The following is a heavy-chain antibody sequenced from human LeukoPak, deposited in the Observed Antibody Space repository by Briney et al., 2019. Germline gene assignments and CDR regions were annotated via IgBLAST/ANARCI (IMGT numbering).Heavy chain of an antibody. CDR3: AREDIVVVVAATTRDAFDI. CDR1: GFTFSSYW. Sequence: GGSLRLSCAASGFTFSSYWMSWVRQAPGKGLEWVANIKQDGSEEYYVDSVKGRFTISRDNAKNSLYLQMNSLRAEDTAVYYCAREDIVVVVAATTRDAFDIWGQGTMVTVSS. CDR2: IKQDGSEE. V-gene: IGHV3-7*01. D-gene: IGHD2-15*01. J-gene: IGHJ3*02.